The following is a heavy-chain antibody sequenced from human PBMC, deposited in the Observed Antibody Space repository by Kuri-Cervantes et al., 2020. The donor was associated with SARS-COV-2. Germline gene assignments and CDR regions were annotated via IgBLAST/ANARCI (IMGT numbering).Heavy chain of an antibody. CDR3: ARGPYRRFDP. D-gene: IGHD4-11*01. V-gene: IGHV3-11*06. CDR1: GFTFSDYY. CDR2: ISSSSSYI. Sequence: GESLKISCVASGFTFSDYYFTWIRQAPGKGLEWVSSISSSSSYIYYADSVKGRFTISRDNSKNTLYLQMNSLRAEDTAVYYCARGPYRRFDPWGQGTLVTVSS. J-gene: IGHJ5*02.